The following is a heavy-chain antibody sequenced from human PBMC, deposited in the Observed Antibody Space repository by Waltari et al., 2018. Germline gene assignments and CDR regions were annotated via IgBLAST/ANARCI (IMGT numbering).Heavy chain of an antibody. CDR1: GFSFSNYG. CDR2: ISSSRNDI. CDR3: TGYNWCDP. V-gene: IGHV3-21*01. Sequence: EVQLVESGGGLVKPGGSLRFPCVASGFSFSNYGRNGIGQAPGKGVEGVAGISSSRNDIEYADSVKGRFTISRENAKNSLYLKMNSLRAEDTAVYYCTGYNWCDPWGQGTLVTVSS. J-gene: IGHJ5*02.